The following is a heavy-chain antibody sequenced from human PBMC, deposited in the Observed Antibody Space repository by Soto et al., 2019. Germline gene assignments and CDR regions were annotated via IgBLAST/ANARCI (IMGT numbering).Heavy chain of an antibody. CDR3: ERDPGYSSSWPDY. V-gene: IGHV3-33*01. CDR2: IWYDGSNK. J-gene: IGHJ4*02. Sequence: GGSLRLSCAASGFTFSSYGMHWVRQAPGKGLEWVAVIWYDGSNKYYADSVKGRFTISRDNSKNTLYLQMNSLRAEDTAVYYCERDPGYSSSWPDYWGQGTLVTVSS. CDR1: GFTFSSYG. D-gene: IGHD6-13*01.